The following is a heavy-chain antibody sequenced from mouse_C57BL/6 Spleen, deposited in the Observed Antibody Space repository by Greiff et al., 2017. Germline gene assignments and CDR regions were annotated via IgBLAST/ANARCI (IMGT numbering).Heavy chain of an antibody. J-gene: IGHJ2*01. D-gene: IGHD1-1*01. Sequence: EVQLVESGGGLVKPGGSLKLSCAASGFTFSSYAMSWVRQTPEKRLEWVATISDGGSYTYYPDNVKGRFTISRDNAKNNLYLQMSHLKSEDTAMYYWARGAGTVVPFDYWGQGTTLTVSS. CDR1: GFTFSSYA. CDR3: ARGAGTVVPFDY. CDR2: ISDGGSYT. V-gene: IGHV5-4*01.